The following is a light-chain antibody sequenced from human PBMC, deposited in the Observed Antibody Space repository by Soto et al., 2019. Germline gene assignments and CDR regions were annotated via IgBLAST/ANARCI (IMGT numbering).Light chain of an antibody. CDR2: EVS. CDR3: NSYTSSSTPYG. V-gene: IGLV2-14*01. Sequence: QSALTQPAAVSGSPGQSISSWCTGTGGDVGGYNYVSWYQQHPGKAPKLMIYEVSNRPSGVSKRFSGSKSGNTASLTISGLKAEDEADYYCNSYTSSSTPYGFGTGTKVTVL. CDR1: GGDVGGYNY. J-gene: IGLJ1*01.